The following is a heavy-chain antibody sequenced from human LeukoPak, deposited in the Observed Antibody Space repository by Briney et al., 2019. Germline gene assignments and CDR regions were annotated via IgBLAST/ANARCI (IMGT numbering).Heavy chain of an antibody. CDR1: AYSLATYC. J-gene: IGHJ4*02. V-gene: IGHV5-51*01. CDR3: ARRFLYVASRYFDY. Sequence: GQSLTISCQGSAYSLATYCIGWVRQMPGKGLEWMGIIYPGDSGTRYSPSFQGQVTISADKSIGTAYLQWSSLKASDTAMYFCARRFLYVASRYFDYWGQGTLVTVSS. CDR2: IYPGDSGT. D-gene: IGHD2-8*01.